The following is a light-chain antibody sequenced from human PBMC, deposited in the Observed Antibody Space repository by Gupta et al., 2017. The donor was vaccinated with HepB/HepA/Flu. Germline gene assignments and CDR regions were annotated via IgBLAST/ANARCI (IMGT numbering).Light chain of an antibody. CDR1: ESVGIAY. CDR3: QQYDTSPST. Sequence: EIVLTQSPGTLSLSPGERATLSCRASESVGIAYLAWYQQKPGQAPRLLIYAASTRASGIPDRFSGSGSGTDFTLTISRLEPEDFAVYYCQQYDTSPSTFGQGTRLEIK. V-gene: IGKV3-20*01. J-gene: IGKJ5*01. CDR2: AAS.